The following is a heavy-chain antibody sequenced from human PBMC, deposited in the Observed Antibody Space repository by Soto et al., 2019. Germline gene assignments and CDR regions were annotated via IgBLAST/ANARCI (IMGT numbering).Heavy chain of an antibody. J-gene: IGHJ3*02. Sequence: GESLKISCKDSGYSFTSYWIGWVRQMPGKGLEWMGIIYPGDSDTRYSPSFQGQVTISADKSISTAYLQWSSLKASDTAMYYCASWEVGQRDAFDIWGQGTMVTVSS. CDR3: ASWEVGQRDAFDI. CDR1: GYSFTSYW. V-gene: IGHV5-51*01. D-gene: IGHD1-26*01. CDR2: IYPGDSDT.